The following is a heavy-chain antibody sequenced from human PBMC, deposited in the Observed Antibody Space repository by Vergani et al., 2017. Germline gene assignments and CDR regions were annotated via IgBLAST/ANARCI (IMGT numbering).Heavy chain of an antibody. Sequence: VQLVESGGGLVKPGGSLRLSCPASGFTFSDFSMSWVRQAPGKGLEWVAFIGSSGPYINYADSVKGRFIISRDNTNNSLFLQLRSLRAEDAAVYYCARDCTSGGCPDNYGMDVWGQGATVTVSS. V-gene: IGHV3-21*06. D-gene: IGHD2-8*01. CDR2: IGSSGPYI. J-gene: IGHJ6*02. CDR1: GFTFSDFS. CDR3: ARDCTSGGCPDNYGMDV.